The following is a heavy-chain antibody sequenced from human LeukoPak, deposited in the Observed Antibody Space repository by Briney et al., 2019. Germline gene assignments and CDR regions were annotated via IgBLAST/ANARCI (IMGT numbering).Heavy chain of an antibody. V-gene: IGHV3-48*01. Sequence: GGSLRLSCAASGFTFSSYSMNWVRQAPGKGLEWVSYISSSSSTIYYADSVKGRFIISRDNAKNSLHLQMNSLRAEDTAVYYCVMSGYSSSRFDYWGQGTLVTVSS. J-gene: IGHJ4*02. CDR2: ISSSSSTI. D-gene: IGHD6-13*01. CDR3: VMSGYSSSRFDY. CDR1: GFTFSSYS.